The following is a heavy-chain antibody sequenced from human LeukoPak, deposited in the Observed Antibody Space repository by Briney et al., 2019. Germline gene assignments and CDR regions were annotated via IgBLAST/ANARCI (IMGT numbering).Heavy chain of an antibody. V-gene: IGHV4-59*12. Sequence: SETLSLTCTVSGGSISSYYWSWIRQPPGKGLEWIGYIYYSGSTNYNPSLKSRVTISVDTSKNQFSLKLSSVTAADTAVYYCARGLPLKTVGTVTTFDYWGQGTLVTVSS. D-gene: IGHD4-17*01. CDR2: IYYSGST. J-gene: IGHJ4*02. CDR1: GGSISSYY. CDR3: ARGLPLKTVGTVTTFDY.